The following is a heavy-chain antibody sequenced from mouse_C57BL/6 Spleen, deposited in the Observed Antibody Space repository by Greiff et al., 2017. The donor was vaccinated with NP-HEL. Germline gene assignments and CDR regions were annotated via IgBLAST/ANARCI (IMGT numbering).Heavy chain of an antibody. CDR1: GYSFTGYY. CDR2: INPSTGGT. V-gene: IGHV1-42*01. J-gene: IGHJ2*01. CDR3: ARFPYGSRFDY. Sequence: VQLQHSGPELVKPGASVKISCKASGYSFTGYYMNWVKQSPEKSLEWIGEINPSTGGTTYNQKFKAKATLTVDKSSSTAYMQLKSLTSEDSAVYYCARFPYGSRFDYWGQGTTLTVSS. D-gene: IGHD1-1*01.